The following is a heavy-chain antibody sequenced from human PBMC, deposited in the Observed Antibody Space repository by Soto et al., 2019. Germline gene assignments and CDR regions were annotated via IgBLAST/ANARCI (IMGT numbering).Heavy chain of an antibody. CDR3: AHTRWYDGSGYSHFDF. CDR1: GFSLSXRXXX. D-gene: IGHD3-22*01. V-gene: IGHV2-5*02. Sequence: QITLKESGPTLVKPTQTLTLTCTFSGFSLSXRXXXXXXXXXXXGNALEWFALIYWDDDKRYSPSLKKRLTVXXXXXKNQVVXXXXXXXXXXXGTYYCAHTRWYDGSGYSHFDFWGQGTLVTVSS. J-gene: IGHJ4*02. CDR2: IYWDDDK.